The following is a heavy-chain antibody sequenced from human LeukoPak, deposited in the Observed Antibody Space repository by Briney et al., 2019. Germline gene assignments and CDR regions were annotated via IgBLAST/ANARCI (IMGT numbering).Heavy chain of an antibody. V-gene: IGHV3-30-3*01. Sequence: GGSLRLSCATSGFIFGGYAMHWVRQAPGKGLQWLAVISYDGGKTYYADSVEGRFTISRDNSKSTVYLEINSLRSEDTAIYYCARGFNDFWSGSQLEYWGQGTLVTVSS. J-gene: IGHJ4*02. D-gene: IGHD3-3*01. CDR1: GFIFGGYA. CDR3: ARGFNDFWSGSQLEY. CDR2: ISYDGGKT.